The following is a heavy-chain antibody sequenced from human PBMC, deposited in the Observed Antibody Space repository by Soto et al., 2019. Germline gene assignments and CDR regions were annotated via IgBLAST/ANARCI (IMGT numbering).Heavy chain of an antibody. Sequence: SETLSLTCTVSGGSISSYYGSWIRQPPGKGLEWIGYIYYSGITNYNPSLKSRVTISVDTSKNQFSLKLRSVTAADTAVYYCARALYDFWSGFRRFVPWGQETLVTVFS. V-gene: IGHV4-59*01. CDR3: ARALYDFWSGFRRFVP. CDR1: GGSISSYY. CDR2: IYYSGIT. J-gene: IGHJ5*02. D-gene: IGHD3-3*01.